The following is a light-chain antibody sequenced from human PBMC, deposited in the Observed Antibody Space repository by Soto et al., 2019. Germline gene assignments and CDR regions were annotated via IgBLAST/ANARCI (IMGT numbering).Light chain of an antibody. CDR1: KLGNKY. CDR2: QDS. V-gene: IGLV3-1*01. J-gene: IGLJ2*01. CDR3: QAWDSSTLVV. Sequence: SYELTQPPSVSVSPGQTASITCSGDKLGNKYACWYQQKPGQSPVLVIYQDSNRPSGIPERFSGSNSGNTATLTISGTQAMDEADYYCQAWDSSTLVVCGGGTKLTVL.